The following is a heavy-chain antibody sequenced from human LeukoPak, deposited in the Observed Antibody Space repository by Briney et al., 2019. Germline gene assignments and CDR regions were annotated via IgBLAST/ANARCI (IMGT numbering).Heavy chain of an antibody. J-gene: IGHJ4*02. D-gene: IGHD5-18*01. CDR2: IYSGGST. CDR3: ARASDTAMVTGYFDY. Sequence: GGSLRLSWAASGFTVSSNYMSWVRQAPGKGLEWVSVIYSGGSTYYADSVKGRFTISRDNSKNTLYLQMNSLRAEDTAVYYCARASDTAMVTGYFDYWGQGTLVTVSS. V-gene: IGHV3-53*01. CDR1: GFTVSSNY.